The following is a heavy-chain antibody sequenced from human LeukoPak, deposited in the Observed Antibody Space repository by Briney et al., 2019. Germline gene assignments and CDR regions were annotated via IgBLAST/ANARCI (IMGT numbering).Heavy chain of an antibody. V-gene: IGHV3-7*01. CDR3: ARDYYDSSGYYYLDY. D-gene: IGHD3-22*01. J-gene: IGHJ4*02. Sequence: GGCLRLSWAASGFTFSSYWMSWVRQAPGKGLEWVANIKQDGSEKYYVDSVKGRFTISRDNAKNSLYLQMNSLRAEDTAVYYCARDYYDSSGYYYLDYWGQGTLVTVSS. CDR2: IKQDGSEK. CDR1: GFTFSSYW.